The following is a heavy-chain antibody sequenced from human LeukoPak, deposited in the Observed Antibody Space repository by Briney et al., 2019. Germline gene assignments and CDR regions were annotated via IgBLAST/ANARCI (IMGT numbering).Heavy chain of an antibody. CDR3: AKDPYGTRYFDY. V-gene: IGHV3-23*01. J-gene: IGHJ4*02. CDR1: GFTFSSHA. D-gene: IGHD2-2*01. Sequence: GGSLRLSCAASGFTFSSHALSWVRQAPGKGLEWVSSLSGSGYNTYYADSVKGRFTISRDNSKNAVYLQMNSLRAEDTAVYYCAKDPYGTRYFDYWGQGTLVTVSS. CDR2: LSGSGYNT.